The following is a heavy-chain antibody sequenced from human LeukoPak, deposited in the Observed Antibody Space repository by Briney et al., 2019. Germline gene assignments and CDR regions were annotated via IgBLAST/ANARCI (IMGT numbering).Heavy chain of an antibody. J-gene: IGHJ4*02. CDR3: AKYLYRALDS. Sequence: GGSLRLSCVASGFSFSGFWMSWVRQAPGKGLEWVGHISQDGSNRGYVASVEGRFTISRDNPKNSLFLQMNSLRAEDTAVYFCAKYLYRALDSWGQGTLVTVSS. V-gene: IGHV3-7*01. CDR2: ISQDGSNR. D-gene: IGHD2-15*01. CDR1: GFSFSGFW.